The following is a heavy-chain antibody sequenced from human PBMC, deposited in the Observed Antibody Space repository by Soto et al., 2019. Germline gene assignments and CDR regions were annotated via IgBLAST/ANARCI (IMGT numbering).Heavy chain of an antibody. V-gene: IGHV5-51*01. Sequence: PGQSMKISCTGFGYNFKTYWIAWVRQMPGQGLEWWGIIYPGDYHNKYRQYFKGKATIPVDKTISTAYMKLSSLKASDTAMYYCARQQRDMATIHNDAFDMWGQGTMVTVSS. J-gene: IGHJ3*02. D-gene: IGHD5-12*01. CDR2: IYPGDYHN. CDR3: ARQQRDMATIHNDAFDM. CDR1: GYNFKTYW.